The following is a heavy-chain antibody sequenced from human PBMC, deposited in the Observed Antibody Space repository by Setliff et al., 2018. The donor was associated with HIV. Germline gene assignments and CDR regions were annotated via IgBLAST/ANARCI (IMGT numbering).Heavy chain of an antibody. CDR2: IYYSGGT. CDR3: AKLGDSTGVYSYFDY. J-gene: IGHJ4*02. CDR1: GGSLSSGGYY. Sequence: SETLSLTCTVSGGSLSSGGYYWSWIRQHPGKGLEWIGYIYYSGGTYYNPSLKSRVTISVDTSKNQFSLNLSSVTAADTAVYYCAKLGDSTGVYSYFDYWGQGMLVTVSS. V-gene: IGHV4-31*03. D-gene: IGHD7-27*01.